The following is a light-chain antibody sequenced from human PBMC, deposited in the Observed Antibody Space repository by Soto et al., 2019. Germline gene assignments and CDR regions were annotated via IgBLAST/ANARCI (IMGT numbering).Light chain of an antibody. CDR1: SSNIGSKT. CDR3: AAWDDSLNDYV. CDR2: SNN. J-gene: IGLJ1*01. V-gene: IGLV1-44*01. Sequence: QSVLTQPPSASATPGQRVTISCSGSSSNIGSKTVNWYQQLPGTAPKLLIYSNNQRPSGVPDRLSGSKSGTSASLAISGLQSDDEADYYCAAWDDSLNDYVFGTGTKLTVL.